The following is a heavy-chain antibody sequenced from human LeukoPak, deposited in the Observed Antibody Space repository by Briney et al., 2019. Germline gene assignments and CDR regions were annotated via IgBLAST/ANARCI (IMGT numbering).Heavy chain of an antibody. CDR1: GFTFDDYA. CDR2: ISWNSGSI. Sequence: PGRSLRLSCAASGFTFDDYAMHWVRQAPGKGLEWVSGISWNSGSIGYADSVKGRFAISRDNAKNSLYLQMNSLRAEDTALYYCAKDGMDVWGQGTTVTVSS. V-gene: IGHV3-9*01. J-gene: IGHJ6*02. CDR3: AKDGMDV.